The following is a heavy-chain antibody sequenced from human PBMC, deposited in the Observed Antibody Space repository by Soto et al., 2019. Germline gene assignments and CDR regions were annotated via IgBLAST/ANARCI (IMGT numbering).Heavy chain of an antibody. D-gene: IGHD3-3*01. J-gene: IGHJ4*02. CDR1: GGSVSSGSYY. V-gene: IGHV4-61*01. Sequence: QVQLQESGPGLVKPSETLSLTCTVSGGSVSSGSYYWSWIRQPPGRGLEWIGYIYYSGSTNYNPSPKSRVTISVDTSKNQFSLKLSSVTAADTAVYYCARDGDYDFWSGYAYWGQGTLVTVPS. CDR2: IYYSGST. CDR3: ARDGDYDFWSGYAY.